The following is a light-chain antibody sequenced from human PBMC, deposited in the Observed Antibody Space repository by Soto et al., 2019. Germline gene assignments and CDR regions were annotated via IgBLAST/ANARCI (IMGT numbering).Light chain of an antibody. Sequence: QSVLTQPPSASGFPGQSVTISCTGTSSDVGYYDYVSWYQQHPGKAPKLVIYEVTKRPSGVPDRVSASKSGNTASLTVSGLRAEDEAYYCCSSYAGSNNLVFGSGTKLTVL. CDR1: SSDVGYYDY. CDR2: EVT. V-gene: IGLV2-8*01. J-gene: IGLJ1*01. CDR3: SSYAGSNNLV.